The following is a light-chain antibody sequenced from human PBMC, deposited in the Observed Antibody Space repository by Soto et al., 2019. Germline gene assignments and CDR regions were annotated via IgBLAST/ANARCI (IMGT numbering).Light chain of an antibody. J-gene: IGKJ2*01. Sequence: DIVMTQSPLSLPVTPGEPASISCRSSQSLLHSNGYNYLDWYLQKPGQSPQLLIYLGSNPASGVPDRVSGSGSGTDSTLKISRVEAEDVGVYYCMQALQTPYTFGQGTKLEIK. V-gene: IGKV2-28*01. CDR1: QSLLHSNGYNY. CDR3: MQALQTPYT. CDR2: LGS.